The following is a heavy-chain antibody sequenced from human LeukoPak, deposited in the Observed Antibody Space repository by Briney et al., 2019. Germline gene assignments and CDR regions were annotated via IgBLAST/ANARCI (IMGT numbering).Heavy chain of an antibody. CDR1: GYTFTSYG. D-gene: IGHD3-22*01. Sequence: ASVTVSCKASGYTFTSYGISWVRQAPGQGLEWMGWISAYNGNTNYAQKLQGRVTMTTDTSTSTAYMELRSLRSDDTAVYYCARADFDSSGYYELNYWGQGTLVTVSS. V-gene: IGHV1-18*01. J-gene: IGHJ4*02. CDR2: ISAYNGNT. CDR3: ARADFDSSGYYELNY.